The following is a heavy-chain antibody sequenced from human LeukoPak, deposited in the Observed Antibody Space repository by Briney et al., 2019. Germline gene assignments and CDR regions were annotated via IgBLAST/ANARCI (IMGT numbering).Heavy chain of an antibody. Sequence: PGRSLRLSCTASGFTFGDYAMSWVRQAPGKGLEWVGFIRSKAYGGTTEYAASVKGRFTISRDDSKSIAYLQMNSLKTEDTAVYYCTTDLYYYSSGSYSYWGQGTLVTVSS. CDR1: GFTFGDYA. CDR2: IRSKAYGGTT. CDR3: TTDLYYYSSGSYSY. J-gene: IGHJ4*02. V-gene: IGHV3-49*04. D-gene: IGHD3-10*01.